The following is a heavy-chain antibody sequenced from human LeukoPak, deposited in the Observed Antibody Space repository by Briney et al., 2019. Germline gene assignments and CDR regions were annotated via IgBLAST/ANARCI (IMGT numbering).Heavy chain of an antibody. CDR2: INPNSGDT. V-gene: IGHV1-2*02. D-gene: IGHD2-2*01. CDR3: AREAVCSSASCEIDY. CDR1: GYSLTGYY. J-gene: IGHJ4*02. Sequence: ASVKVSCKASGYSLTGYYLHWVRQAPGQGLEWMGWINPNSGDTHYAQKFQGRVTMTRDTSISTAYMELSRLRSDDTAFYYCAREAVCSSASCEIDYWGQGTLVTVSS.